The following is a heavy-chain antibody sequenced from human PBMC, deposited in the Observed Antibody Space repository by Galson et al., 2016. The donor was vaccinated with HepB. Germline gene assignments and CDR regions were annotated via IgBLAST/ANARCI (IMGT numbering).Heavy chain of an antibody. CDR3: ASPYYDFWSGYYPSYYYYGMYA. Sequence: SVKVSCKASGGTFSSYAISWVRQAPGQGLEWMGGIIPIFGTANYAQKFQGRVTITADKSTSTAYMELSSLRSEDTAVYYCASPYYDFWSGYYPSYYYYGMYAWGQGTTVTVSS. CDR1: GGTFSSYA. V-gene: IGHV1-69*06. D-gene: IGHD3-3*01. J-gene: IGHJ6*02. CDR2: IIPIFGTA.